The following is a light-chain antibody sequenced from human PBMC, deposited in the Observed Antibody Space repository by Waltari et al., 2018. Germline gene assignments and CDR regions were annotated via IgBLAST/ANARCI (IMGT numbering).Light chain of an antibody. J-gene: IGKJ1*01. CDR1: QVISDS. CDR2: ETS. CDR3: QQYDITPWT. Sequence: DIQMTQSPSSLSASVGDIVSNTCRASQVISDSLAWYQQKPGKAPNLLLYETSRLESGAPSRFSGRGSGTDYTLTISSLQTEDFATYYCQQYDITPWTFGQGTKVEIK. V-gene: IGKV1-NL1*01.